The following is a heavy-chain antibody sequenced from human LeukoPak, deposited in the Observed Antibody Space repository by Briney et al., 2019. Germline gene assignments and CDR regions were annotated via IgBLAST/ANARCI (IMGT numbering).Heavy chain of an antibody. CDR3: ARDIDRVFNWFDP. CDR2: INAGNGNT. Sequence: ASVKLSCNASGYTFTIYAMHWVCQATGQRLEWMGWINAGNGNTKYSQKFQGRVTITRDTSATTVYMELSSLRSEDTAVYYCARDIDRVFNWFDPWGQGTLVTVSS. CDR1: GYTFTIYA. V-gene: IGHV1-3*01. D-gene: IGHD6-13*01. J-gene: IGHJ5*02.